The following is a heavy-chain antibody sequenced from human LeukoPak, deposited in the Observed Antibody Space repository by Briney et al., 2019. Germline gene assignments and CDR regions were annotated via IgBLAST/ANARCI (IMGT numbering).Heavy chain of an antibody. J-gene: IGHJ4*02. CDR1: GGSISSSSYY. D-gene: IGHD3-22*01. Sequence: SETLSLTCTVSGGSISSSSYYWGRIRQPPGKGLEWIGSIYYSGSTYYNPSLKSRVTISVDTSKNQFSLKLSSVTAADTAVCYCAREDLDDSSGYYPDYWGQGTLVTVSS. CDR2: IYYSGST. V-gene: IGHV4-39*02. CDR3: AREDLDDSSGYYPDY.